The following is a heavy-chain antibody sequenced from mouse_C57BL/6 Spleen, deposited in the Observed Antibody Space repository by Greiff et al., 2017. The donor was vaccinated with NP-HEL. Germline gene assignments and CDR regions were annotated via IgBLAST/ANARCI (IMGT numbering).Heavy chain of an antibody. V-gene: IGHV5-17*01. D-gene: IGHD2-4*01. J-gene: IGHJ1*03. CDR2: ISSGSSTI. CDR3: ARVTKYDYDGYFDV. Sequence: EVKLVESGGGLVKPGGSLKLSCAASGFTFSDYGMHWVRQAPEKGLEWVAYISSGSSTIYYADTVKGRFTISRDNAKNTLFLQMTSLRSEDTAMYYCARVTKYDYDGYFDVWGTGTTVTVSS. CDR1: GFTFSDYG.